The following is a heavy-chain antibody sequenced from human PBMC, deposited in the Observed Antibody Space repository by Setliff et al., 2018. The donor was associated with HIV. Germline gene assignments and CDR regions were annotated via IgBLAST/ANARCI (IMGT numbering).Heavy chain of an antibody. V-gene: IGHV3-49*03. D-gene: IGHD5-18*01. J-gene: IGHJ4*02. CDR2: IGAKAYGGTT. Sequence: GSLLSGYYWSWIRQSPGKGLEWVGFIGAKAYGGTTEYAASVKGRFILSRDDSKSIAYLQMNSLTTEDTGVYYCTRGYSYGLVLDYWGQGALVTVSS. CDR1: GSLLSGYY. CDR3: TRGYSYGLVLDY.